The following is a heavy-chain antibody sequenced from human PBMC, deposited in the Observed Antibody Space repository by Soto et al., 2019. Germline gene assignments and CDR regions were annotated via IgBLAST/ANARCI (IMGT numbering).Heavy chain of an antibody. Sequence: PSETLSLTCTVSGGSLSRYYWSWIRQPPGKGLEWIGYIYYSGSTNQNPSLKSRVTISVDTSKNQFSLKLSSVTAADTAVYYCARVFNSGWYLFDYWGQGTLVTVSS. CDR1: GGSLSRYY. V-gene: IGHV4-59*01. D-gene: IGHD6-19*01. CDR3: ARVFNSGWYLFDY. J-gene: IGHJ4*02. CDR2: IYYSGST.